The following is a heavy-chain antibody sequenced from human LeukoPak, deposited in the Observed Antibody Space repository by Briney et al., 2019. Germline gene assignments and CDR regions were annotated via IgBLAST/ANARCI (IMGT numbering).Heavy chain of an antibody. J-gene: IGHJ4*02. CDR2: IWYDGSNK. CDR3: AKDYYGPSGGIDY. D-gene: IGHD3-10*01. Sequence: GGSLRLSCAASGFTFSSYGMHWVRQAPGKGLEWVAVIWYDGSNKYYADSVKGRFTVSRDNSKNTLYLQMNSLRAEDTAVYYCAKDYYGPSGGIDYWGQGTLVTVSS. V-gene: IGHV3-33*06. CDR1: GFTFSSYG.